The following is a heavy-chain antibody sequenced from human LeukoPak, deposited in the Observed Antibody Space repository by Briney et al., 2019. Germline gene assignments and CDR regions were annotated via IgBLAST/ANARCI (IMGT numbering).Heavy chain of an antibody. V-gene: IGHV3-15*01. CDR2: IKSKNDGGTT. CDR3: TTDFSRGL. CDR1: GFTFTNYR. J-gene: IGHJ4*02. D-gene: IGHD3-10*01. Sequence: GGSLRLSCAASGFTFTNYRMTWVRQAPGKGLEWVGRIKSKNDGGTTDYAAPVKGRFTISRDDSENTLYLQMNSLKTEDTAVYYCTTDFSRGLWGQGTLVTVSS.